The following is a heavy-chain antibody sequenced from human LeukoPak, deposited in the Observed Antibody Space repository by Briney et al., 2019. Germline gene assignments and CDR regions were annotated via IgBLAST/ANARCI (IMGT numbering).Heavy chain of an antibody. CDR3: AKTHYDLLDV. Sequence: SGGSLRLSCAASGFSFSTSPMSWVRQPPGKGLEWVSAMNNGPGATFYRDSVRGRFTISRDDSKSTLYLQINSLRAEDTGTYYCAKTHYDLLDVWGQGTTVTVSS. D-gene: IGHD5-12*01. V-gene: IGHV3-23*01. CDR1: GFSFSTSP. J-gene: IGHJ6*02. CDR2: MNNGPGAT.